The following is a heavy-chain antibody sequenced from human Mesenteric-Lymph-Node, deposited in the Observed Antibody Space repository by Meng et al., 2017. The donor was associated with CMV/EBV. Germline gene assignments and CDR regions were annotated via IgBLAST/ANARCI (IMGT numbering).Heavy chain of an antibody. Sequence: SGGTFSSYDISWVRQAPGQGLEWMGGIIPIFGTANYAQKFQGRVTITTDESTSTAYMELSSLTSDDTAVYFCARNNDYGGNYYFFDYWGQGALVTVSS. CDR1: GGTFSSYD. CDR2: IIPIFGTA. V-gene: IGHV1-69*05. CDR3: ARNNDYGGNYYFFDY. J-gene: IGHJ4*02. D-gene: IGHD4/OR15-4a*01.